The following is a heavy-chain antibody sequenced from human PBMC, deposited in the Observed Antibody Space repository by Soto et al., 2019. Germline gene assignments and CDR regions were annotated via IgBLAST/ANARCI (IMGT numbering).Heavy chain of an antibody. Sequence: SETLSLTCTVSGDTSTSYYWGWIRQAPGKGLEWIGHIHNSGTSTHNPSLNGRVTISIDMSRKQFSLKLTSLTSADTAVYYCARDFYDSVGYTWFDSWSQGTLVTVSS. D-gene: IGHD3-22*01. J-gene: IGHJ5*01. CDR1: GDTSTSYY. V-gene: IGHV4-59*01. CDR2: IHNSGTS. CDR3: ARDFYDSVGYTWFDS.